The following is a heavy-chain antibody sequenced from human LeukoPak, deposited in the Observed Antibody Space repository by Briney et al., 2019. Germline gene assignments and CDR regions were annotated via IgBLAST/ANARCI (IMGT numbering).Heavy chain of an antibody. CDR3: AKDINYGDYSLGAYYYYGMDV. CDR1: GFTFSSYA. Sequence: PGGSLRLSCAASGFTFSSYAMSWVRQAPGQGLEWVSAISGSGGSTYYADSVKGRFTISRDNSKNTLYLQMNSLRAEDTAVYYCAKDINYGDYSLGAYYYYGMDVWGQGTTVTVSS. J-gene: IGHJ6*02. D-gene: IGHD4-17*01. CDR2: ISGSGGST. V-gene: IGHV3-23*01.